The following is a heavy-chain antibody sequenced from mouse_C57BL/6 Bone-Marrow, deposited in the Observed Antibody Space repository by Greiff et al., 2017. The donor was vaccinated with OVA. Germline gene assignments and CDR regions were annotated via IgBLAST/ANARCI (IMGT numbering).Heavy chain of an antibody. CDR1: GFTFTDYY. V-gene: IGHV7-3*01. CDR2: IRNKANGYTT. D-gene: IGHD2-5*01. CDR3: AGSSYYSNSFYAMDY. J-gene: IGHJ4*01. Sequence: EVQRVESGGGLVQPGGSLSLSCAASGFTFTDYYMSWVRQPPGKALEWLGFIRNKANGYTTEYSASVKGRLTISRDYSQSILYLQMNALRAEDSATYYCAGSSYYSNSFYAMDYWGQGTSVTVSS.